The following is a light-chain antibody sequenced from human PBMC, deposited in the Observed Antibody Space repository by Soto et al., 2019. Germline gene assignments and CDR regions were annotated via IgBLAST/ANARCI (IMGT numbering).Light chain of an antibody. Sequence: ETVLTQSPGTLSLSPGERATLSCRASQSVSSNYLAWYQRKPGQAPRLLIYGASSRAIDIPNRFSGSGSGTDFTLAITRLEPEYFAVYYCQEYGSSPPSFGRGTKVEI. V-gene: IGKV3-20*01. CDR2: GAS. CDR1: QSVSSNY. CDR3: QEYGSSPPS. J-gene: IGKJ1*01.